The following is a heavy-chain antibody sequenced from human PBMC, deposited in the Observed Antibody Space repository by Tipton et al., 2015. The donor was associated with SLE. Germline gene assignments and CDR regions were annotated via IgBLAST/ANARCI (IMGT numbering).Heavy chain of an antibody. V-gene: IGHV4-30-4*01. CDR2: IYYSGST. Sequence: LRLSCAVSGGSISSGDYYWSWIRQPPGKGLEWIGYIYYSGSTYYNPSLKSRVTISVDTSKNQFSLKLSSVTAADTAVYYCARGPGIAAARWFDPWGQGTLVTVSS. CDR3: ARGPGIAAARWFDP. D-gene: IGHD6-13*01. CDR1: GGSISSGDYY. J-gene: IGHJ5*02.